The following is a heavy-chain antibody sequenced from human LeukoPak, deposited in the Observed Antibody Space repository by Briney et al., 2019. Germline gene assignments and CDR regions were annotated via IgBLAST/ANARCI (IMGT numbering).Heavy chain of an antibody. CDR2: ISAYNGDT. CDR1: GYPFTRYY. Sequence: ASVNVSCKASGYPFTRYYINWVRQAPGQGLEWMGWISAYNGDTNYAQNLQGRLTMTTDTSTDTAYMELRSLRSDDTAVYYCARDGLSYTNPNNWFDPWGQGTLVTVSS. V-gene: IGHV1-18*01. D-gene: IGHD2-2*02. CDR3: ARDGLSYTNPNNWFDP. J-gene: IGHJ5*02.